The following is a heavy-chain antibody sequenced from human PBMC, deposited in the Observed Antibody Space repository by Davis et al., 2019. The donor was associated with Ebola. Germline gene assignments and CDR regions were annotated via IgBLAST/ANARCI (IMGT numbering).Heavy chain of an antibody. V-gene: IGHV4-61*01. CDR1: AGFVSSACDS. J-gene: IGHJ4*02. D-gene: IGHD3-9*01. CDR3: ARSHSDWLLPFDY. Sequence: MPSQSLSLTWLVSAGFVSSACDSWNLPLQPPEKCLERIGYIYYSGSTGYSPSLTGRVTISLDTSKNQFSLRLTSVTAADTAFYYCARSHSDWLLPFDYWGQGTLATVSS. CDR2: IYYSGST.